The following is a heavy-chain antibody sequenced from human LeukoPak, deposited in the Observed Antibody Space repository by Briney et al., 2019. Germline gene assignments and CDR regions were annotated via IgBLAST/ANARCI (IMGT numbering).Heavy chain of an antibody. CDR1: GFTFSSYA. Sequence: GGSLRLSCAASGFTFSSYAMSWVRQAPGKGLEWVSAISGSGGSTYYADSVKGLFTISRDNSKNTLYLQMNSLRAEDTAVYYCAKSRGYSYGYSDYWGQGTLVTVSS. V-gene: IGHV3-23*01. CDR3: AKSRGYSYGYSDY. CDR2: ISGSGGST. D-gene: IGHD5-18*01. J-gene: IGHJ4*02.